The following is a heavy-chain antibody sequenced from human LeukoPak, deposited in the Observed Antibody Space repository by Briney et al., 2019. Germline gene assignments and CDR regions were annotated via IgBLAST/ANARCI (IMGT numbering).Heavy chain of an antibody. CDR3: ARSGSYYYTPLDY. CDR2: INWNGGST. CDR1: GFTFSTYG. Sequence: PGGSLRLSCEASGFTFSTYGMIWVRQAPGKGLEWVSGINWNGGSTGYADSVKGRFTISRDNAKNSLYLQMNSLRAEDTALYHCARSGSYYYTPLDYWGQGTLVTVSS. V-gene: IGHV3-20*01. D-gene: IGHD1-26*01. J-gene: IGHJ4*02.